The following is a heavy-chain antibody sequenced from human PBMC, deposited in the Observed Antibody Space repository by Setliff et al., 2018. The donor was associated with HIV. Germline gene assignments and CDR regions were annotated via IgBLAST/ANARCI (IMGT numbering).Heavy chain of an antibody. J-gene: IGHJ4*02. CDR1: GFTFREKA. Sequence: HPGGSLRLSCVASGFTFREKAMTWVRQPPGKGLEWVSGISGRGASTYYADAARDRFTISRDNSRETVFLEMTSLRAEDTAVYYCAKAMGHLPDFFDSWGQGTLVTVSS. V-gene: IGHV3-23*01. CDR3: AKAMGHLPDFFDS. CDR2: ISGRGAST.